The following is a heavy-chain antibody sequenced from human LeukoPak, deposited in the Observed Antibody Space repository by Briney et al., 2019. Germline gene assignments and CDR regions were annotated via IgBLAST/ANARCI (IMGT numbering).Heavy chain of an antibody. CDR1: SGSISTSNYY. CDR2: IFYSGST. V-gene: IGHV4-39*07. Sequence: SSETLSLTCTVSSGSISTSNYYWGWVRQPPGKALEWIGNIFYSGSTYYSPSIKSRVTISVDTSKNQFSLKLSSVTAADTAVYYCARGSVGATKNAFDIWGQGTMVTVSS. D-gene: IGHD1-26*01. J-gene: IGHJ3*02. CDR3: ARGSVGATKNAFDI.